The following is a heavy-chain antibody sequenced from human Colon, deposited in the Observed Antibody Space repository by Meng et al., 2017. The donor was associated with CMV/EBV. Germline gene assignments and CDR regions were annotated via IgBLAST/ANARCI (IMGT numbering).Heavy chain of an antibody. CDR2: IYSGGSST. D-gene: IGHD2-21*01. V-gene: IGHV3-23*03. CDR3: AKEGGIGDWYYFDY. CDR1: GFTFSSYA. Sequence: GESLKISCAASGFTFSSYAMSWVRQAPGKGLEWASVIYSGGSSTYYADSVKGRFTISRDNSKNTLYLQMNSLRAEDTAVYYCAKEGGIGDWYYFDYWGQGTLVTVSS. J-gene: IGHJ4*02.